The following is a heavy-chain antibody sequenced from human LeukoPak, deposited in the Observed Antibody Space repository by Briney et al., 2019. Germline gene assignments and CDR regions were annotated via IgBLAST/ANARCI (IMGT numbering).Heavy chain of an antibody. V-gene: IGHV1-3*01. CDR3: ASDLGYSSSGYYYYYYGMDV. Sequence: ASVKVSCKASGYTFTSYAMHWVRQAPGQRLEWMGWINAGNGNTKYSQKFQGRVTITRDTSASTAYMELSSLRSEDTAVYYCASDLGYSSSGYYYYYYGMDVWGQGTTVTVSS. J-gene: IGHJ6*02. CDR2: INAGNGNT. CDR1: GYTFTSYA. D-gene: IGHD3-22*01.